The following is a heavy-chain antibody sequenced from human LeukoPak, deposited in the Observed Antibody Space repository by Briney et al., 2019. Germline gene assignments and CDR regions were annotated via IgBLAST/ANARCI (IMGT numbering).Heavy chain of an antibody. CDR1: GGSFSGYY. CDR3: ARLAVADPFGY. D-gene: IGHD6-19*01. CDR2: INHSGST. Sequence: SETLSVTCAVYGGSFSGYYWSWIRQPPGKGLEWIGEINHSGSTNYNPSLKSRVTISVDTSKNQFSLKLSSVTAAETAVYYCARLAVADPFGYWGQGTLVTVSS. J-gene: IGHJ4*02. V-gene: IGHV4-34*01.